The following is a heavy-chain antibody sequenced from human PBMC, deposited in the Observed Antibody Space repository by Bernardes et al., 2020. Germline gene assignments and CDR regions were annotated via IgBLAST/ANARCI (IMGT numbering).Heavy chain of an antibody. J-gene: IGHJ4*02. D-gene: IGHD3-22*01. Sequence: GGSLRLSCAASGFTFNTYALSWVRQAPGKGLEWVSGISCSGGSTYYADSVKGRFTISRDNSKNTLYLQMDSLRAEDSAIYYCAKEGGLVVITRYFDYWGQGTLVTVSS. CDR3: AKEGGLVVITRYFDY. CDR2: ISCSGGST. CDR1: GFTFNTYA. V-gene: IGHV3-23*01.